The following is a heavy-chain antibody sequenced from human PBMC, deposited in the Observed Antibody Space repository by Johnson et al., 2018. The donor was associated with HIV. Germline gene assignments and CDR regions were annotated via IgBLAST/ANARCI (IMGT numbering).Heavy chain of an antibody. J-gene: IGHJ3*02. CDR2: ISWNSGSK. D-gene: IGHD3-10*01. CDR3: ARGNYYGSGSYGAFDI. Sequence: VQLVESGGGVVQPGRSLRLSCAASGFSFDDYAMHWVRQAPGKGLEWVSGISWNSGSKGYADSVKGRFTISRDNAKNSLYLQMNSLRAEDTALYYCARGNYYGSGSYGAFDIWGQGTMVTVSS. CDR1: GFSFDDYA. V-gene: IGHV3-9*01.